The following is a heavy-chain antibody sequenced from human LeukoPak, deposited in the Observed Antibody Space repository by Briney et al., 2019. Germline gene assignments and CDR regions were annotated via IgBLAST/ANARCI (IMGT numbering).Heavy chain of an antibody. CDR1: GFTFSSYA. Sequence: QAGGSLRLSCAASGFTFSSYAMHWVRQAPGKGLEWVAVISYDGSNKYYADSVKGRFTISRDNTKNSLYVQMNSLRAEDTAVYYCAKDSDYYDSSGYPQHWGQGTLVTVSS. V-gene: IGHV3-30*04. CDR2: ISYDGSNK. J-gene: IGHJ1*01. D-gene: IGHD3-22*01. CDR3: AKDSDYYDSSGYPQH.